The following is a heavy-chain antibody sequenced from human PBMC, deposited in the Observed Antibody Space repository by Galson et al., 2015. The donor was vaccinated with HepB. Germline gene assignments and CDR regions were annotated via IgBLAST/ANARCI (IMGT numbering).Heavy chain of an antibody. J-gene: IGHJ5*02. CDR3: ARDRVFGGVPQGVFDP. V-gene: IGHV1-2*02. CDR2: INPNSGGT. CDR1: GYTFTGYY. D-gene: IGHD3-16*01. Sequence: SVKVSCKASGYTFTGYYMRWVRQAPGQGLEWMGWINPNSGGTNYAQKFQGRVTMTRDTSISTAYMELSRLRSDDTAVYYCARDRVFGGVPQGVFDPWGQGTLVTVSS.